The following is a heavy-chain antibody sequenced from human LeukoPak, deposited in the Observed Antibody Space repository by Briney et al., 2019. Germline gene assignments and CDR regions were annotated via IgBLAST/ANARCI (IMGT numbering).Heavy chain of an antibody. D-gene: IGHD5-12*01. CDR1: GFTFSHYW. Sequence: GGSLRLSCAASGFTFSHYWMTWVRQAPGKGLKWVAQINQDGSEEYYMDSVKARFTISRDNAKNSVFLQMNSLRAEDTAVYYCVRDGGVSGYDLPDYWGQGTLVTVSS. J-gene: IGHJ4*02. V-gene: IGHV3-7*01. CDR3: VRDGGVSGYDLPDY. CDR2: INQDGSEE.